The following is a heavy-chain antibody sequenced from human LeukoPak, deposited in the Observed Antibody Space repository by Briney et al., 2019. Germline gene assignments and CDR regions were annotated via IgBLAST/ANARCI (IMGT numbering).Heavy chain of an antibody. Sequence: GGSLRLSCAASGFTFSSYAMHWVRQAPGKGLEWVAVISYDGSNKYYADSVKGRFTISRDNSKNTLYLQMNSLRAEDTAVYYCARAGGNYYYMDVWGKGTTVTVSS. D-gene: IGHD3-16*01. V-gene: IGHV3-30-3*01. CDR3: ARAGGNYYYMDV. J-gene: IGHJ6*03. CDR1: GFTFSSYA. CDR2: ISYDGSNK.